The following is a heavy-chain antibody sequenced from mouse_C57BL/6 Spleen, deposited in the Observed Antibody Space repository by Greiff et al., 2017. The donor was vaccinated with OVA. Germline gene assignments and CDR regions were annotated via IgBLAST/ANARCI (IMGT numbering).Heavy chain of an antibody. J-gene: IGHJ4*01. V-gene: IGHV1-15*01. CDR2: IDPETGGT. Sequence: QVQLQQSGAELVRPGASVTLSCKASGYTFTDYEMHWVKQTPVHGLEWIGAIDPETGGTAYNQKFKGKAILTADKSSSTAYMELRSLTSEDSAVYYCTRTYYYSNYVYYAMDYWGQGTSVTVSS. CDR1: GYTFTDYE. D-gene: IGHD2-5*01. CDR3: TRTYYYSNYVYYAMDY.